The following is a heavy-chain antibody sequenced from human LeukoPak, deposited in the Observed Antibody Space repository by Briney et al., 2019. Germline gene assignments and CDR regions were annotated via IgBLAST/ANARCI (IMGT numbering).Heavy chain of an antibody. Sequence: PGGSLRLSCAASGFTFDDYAMHWVRQAPGKGLEWVSGINWNGGSTGYADSVKGRFTISRDNAKNSLYLQMNSLRAEDTALYYCARVRFLEWLHNKGGYFDYWGQGTLVTVSS. CDR3: ARVRFLEWLHNKGGYFDY. CDR1: GFTFDDYA. J-gene: IGHJ4*02. V-gene: IGHV3-20*04. CDR2: INWNGGST. D-gene: IGHD3-3*01.